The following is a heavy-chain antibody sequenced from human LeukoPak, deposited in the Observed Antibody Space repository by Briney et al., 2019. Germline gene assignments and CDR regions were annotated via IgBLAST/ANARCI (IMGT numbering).Heavy chain of an antibody. CDR1: GFTFGSYS. CDR3: ARDYEPRIAAAALDY. J-gene: IGHJ4*02. CDR2: ISGSGDNT. V-gene: IGHV3-23*01. Sequence: PGGSLRLSCTASGFTFGSYSMSWVRQAPGKGLEWVSSISGSGDNTYYADSVKGRFTISRDNSKKTLYLQMNSLRAEDTAVYYCARDYEPRIAAAALDYWGQGTLVTVSS. D-gene: IGHD6-13*01.